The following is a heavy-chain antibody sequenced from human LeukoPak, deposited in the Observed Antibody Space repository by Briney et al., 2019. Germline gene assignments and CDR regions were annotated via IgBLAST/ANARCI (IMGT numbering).Heavy chain of an antibody. J-gene: IGHJ4*02. CDR1: GDSVPSNSAA. CDR3: AREGIAAAGLIDY. Sequence: SQTLSLTCAISGDSVPSNSAAWNCIRQSPSRGLEWLGRTYYRTKWYNDYAVSVKSRITITRDTSKNQFSLQLNSVSPEDTAVYYCAREGIAAAGLIDYWGQGTLVTVSS. CDR2: TYYRTKWYN. D-gene: IGHD6-13*01. V-gene: IGHV6-1*01.